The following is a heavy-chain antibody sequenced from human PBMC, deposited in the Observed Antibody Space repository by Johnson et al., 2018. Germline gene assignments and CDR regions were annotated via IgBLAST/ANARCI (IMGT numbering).Heavy chain of an antibody. CDR1: GGSISSYY. D-gene: IGHD4-23*01. J-gene: IGHJ3*02. Sequence: QVQLQESGPGLVKPSETLSLTCTVSGGSISSYYWSWIRQPPGKGLAWIGYIYYSGSTNYNPSLKSRVTISVDTSKNQFSLKLSPVTAADTAVYYGARYDYGGNGAFDIWGQGTMVTVSS. CDR2: IYYSGST. V-gene: IGHV4-59*01. CDR3: ARYDYGGNGAFDI.